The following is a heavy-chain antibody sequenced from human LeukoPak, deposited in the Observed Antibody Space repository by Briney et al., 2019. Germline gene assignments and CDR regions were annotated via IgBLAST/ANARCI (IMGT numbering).Heavy chain of an antibody. V-gene: IGHV4-59*01. Sequence: PSETLSLTCTVSGGSISSYYWSWIRQPPGKGLEWIGYIYYRGSTNYNPSLKSRVTISVDTSKNQFSLKLSSVTAADTAVYYCAREVEIGVTTRDAFDIWGQGTMVTVSS. CDR3: AREVEIGVTTRDAFDI. CDR1: GGSISSYY. D-gene: IGHD4-11*01. CDR2: IYYRGST. J-gene: IGHJ3*02.